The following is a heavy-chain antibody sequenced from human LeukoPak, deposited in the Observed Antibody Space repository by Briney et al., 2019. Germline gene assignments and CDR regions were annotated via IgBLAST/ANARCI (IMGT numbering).Heavy chain of an antibody. CDR3: ARERGYCSGSACYGSDY. J-gene: IGHJ4*02. Sequence: ASVKVSCRASGYTFTTFYIHSVRQAPGQGLECMGKVNPTRGISTYALEFQCRVTMTRETSTSTVYMELSSLRSDDAAVYFCARERGYCSGSACYGSDYWGQGTLVTVSS. CDR2: VNPTRGIS. CDR1: GYTFTTFY. V-gene: IGHV1-46*01. D-gene: IGHD2-2*01.